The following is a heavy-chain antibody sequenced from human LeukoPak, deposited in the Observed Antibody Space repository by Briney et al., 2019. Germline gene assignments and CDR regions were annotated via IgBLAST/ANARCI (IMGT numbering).Heavy chain of an antibody. CDR3: AKAHRYSSSWSGPRTQKRGDYFDY. J-gene: IGHJ4*02. Sequence: GGSLRLSCAASGFTFSSYGMHWVRQAPGKGLEWVAVISYDGSNKYYADSVKGRFTISRDNSKNTLYLQMNSLRAEDTAVYYCAKAHRYSSSWSGPRTQKRGDYFDYWGQGTLVTVSS. CDR1: GFTFSSYG. V-gene: IGHV3-30*18. CDR2: ISYDGSNK. D-gene: IGHD6-13*01.